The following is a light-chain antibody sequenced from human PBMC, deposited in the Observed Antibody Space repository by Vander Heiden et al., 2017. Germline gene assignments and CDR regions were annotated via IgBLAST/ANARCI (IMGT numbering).Light chain of an antibody. CDR3: QQYNNWPPWT. J-gene: IGKJ1*01. V-gene: IGKV3-15*01. CDR2: GAS. Sequence: EIVMSQSPAPLSVSPGERATLSCRASQSVSSNLAWYQQKPGQAPRHLIYGASTRATGIPARFSGSGSWTEFTLTISSLQSEDFAVYYCQQYNNWPPWTFGQGTKVEIK. CDR1: QSVSSN.